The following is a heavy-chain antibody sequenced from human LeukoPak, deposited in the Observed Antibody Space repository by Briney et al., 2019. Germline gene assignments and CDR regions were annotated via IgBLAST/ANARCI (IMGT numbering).Heavy chain of an antibody. J-gene: IGHJ4*02. V-gene: IGHV3-21*01. CDR1: GFTFSSYS. CDR2: ISSSSSYI. D-gene: IGHD3-22*01. Sequence: GGSLRLSCAASGFTFSSYSMNWVRQAPGKGLEWVSSISSSSSYIYYADSVKGRFTISRDSAKNSLYLQMNSLRAEDTAVYYCARGDSSGYYYFDYWGQGTLVTVSS. CDR3: ARGDSSGYYYFDY.